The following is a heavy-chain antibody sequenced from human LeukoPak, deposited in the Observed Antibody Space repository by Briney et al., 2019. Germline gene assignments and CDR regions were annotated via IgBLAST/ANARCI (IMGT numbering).Heavy chain of an antibody. V-gene: IGHV4-38-2*02. CDR1: GYSISSGYY. Sequence: SETLSLTCSVSGYSISSGYYWGWIRQSPGKGLEWIGSIYNSGGTYYNPSLKSRITISVDTSKSQFSLRLRSVTAADTATYYCARGGYSHGYILFNYWGQGTLAIVSS. J-gene: IGHJ4*02. D-gene: IGHD5-18*01. CDR2: IYNSGGT. CDR3: ARGGYSHGYILFNY.